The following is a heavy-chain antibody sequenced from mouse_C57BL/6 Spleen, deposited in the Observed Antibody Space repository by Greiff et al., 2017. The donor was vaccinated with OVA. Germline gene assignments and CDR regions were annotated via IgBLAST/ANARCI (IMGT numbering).Heavy chain of an antibody. J-gene: IGHJ4*01. CDR3: AREIPYAMDY. V-gene: IGHV1-82*01. Sequence: QVQLKESGPELVKPGASVKISCKASGYAFSSSWMNWVKQRPGKGLEWIGRIYPGDGDTNYNGKFKGKATLTADKSSSTAYMQLSSLTSEDSAVYFCAREIPYAMDYWGQGTSVTVSS. CDR2: IYPGDGDT. CDR1: GYAFSSSW.